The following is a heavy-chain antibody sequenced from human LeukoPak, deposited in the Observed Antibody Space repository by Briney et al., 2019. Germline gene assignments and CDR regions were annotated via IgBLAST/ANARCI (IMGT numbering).Heavy chain of an antibody. V-gene: IGHV1-2*06. CDR1: GYTFTSYY. Sequence: GASVKVSCKASGYTFTSYYMHWVRQAPGQGLEWMGRINPNSGGTNYAQKFQGRVTMTRDTSISTAYMELSRLRSDDTAVYYCARDQGGSGNYYYYYMDVWGKGTTVTVSS. J-gene: IGHJ6*03. CDR3: ARDQGGSGNYYYYYMDV. CDR2: INPNSGGT. D-gene: IGHD3-10*01.